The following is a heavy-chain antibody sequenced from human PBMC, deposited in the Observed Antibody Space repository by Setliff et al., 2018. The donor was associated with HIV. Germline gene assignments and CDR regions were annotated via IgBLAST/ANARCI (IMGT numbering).Heavy chain of an antibody. CDR1: GYTFTNYD. J-gene: IGHJ4*02. D-gene: IGHD1-26*01. CDR2: INTNTGNP. Sequence: VASVKVSCKASGYTFTNYDMNWVRQAPGQGLEWMGWINTNTGNPTYAQGFTGRFVFSLDTSVSTASLHIISLKAEDTAVYYCARSGGAANSGSYYWGQGTLVTVSS. V-gene: IGHV7-4-1*02. CDR3: ARSGGAANSGSYY.